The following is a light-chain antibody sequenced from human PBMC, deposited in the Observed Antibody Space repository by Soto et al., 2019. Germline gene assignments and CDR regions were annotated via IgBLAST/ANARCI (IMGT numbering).Light chain of an antibody. Sequence: QSALTQPPSASGSPGQSVTISCNGSSSDVGGYKYVSWYQQHPGKAPKVMIYEVNKRPSGVPDRFSGSKSGNTASLTVSGLQAEDEADYYCTSSAGSNSFVFGTGTKLTVL. J-gene: IGLJ1*01. V-gene: IGLV2-8*01. CDR2: EVN. CDR3: TSSAGSNSFV. CDR1: SSDVGGYKY.